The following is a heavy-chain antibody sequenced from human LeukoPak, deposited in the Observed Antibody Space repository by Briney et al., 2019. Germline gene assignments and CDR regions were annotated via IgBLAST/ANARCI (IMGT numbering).Heavy chain of an antibody. CDR1: GGSISSYY. V-gene: IGHV4-59*01. D-gene: IGHD3-22*01. CDR3: AGGDDYYDSSGYYRR. Sequence: SETLSLTCTVSGGSISSYYWSWIRQPPGKGLEWIEYIYYSGSTNYNPSLKSRVTISVDTSKNQFSLKLSSVTAADTAVYYCAGGDDYYDSSGYYRRWGQGTLVTVSS. J-gene: IGHJ4*02. CDR2: IYYSGST.